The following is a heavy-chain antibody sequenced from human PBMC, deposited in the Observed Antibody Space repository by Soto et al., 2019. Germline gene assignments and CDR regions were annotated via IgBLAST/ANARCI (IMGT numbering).Heavy chain of an antibody. J-gene: IGHJ4*02. CDR2: IKQDGSEK. CDR1: GFTFSRFW. Sequence: PGGSLRLSCAASGFTFSRFWMNWVRQAPGRGLEWVANIKQDGSEKYYADSVKGRFTISRDNFKNTLHLQINSLRGEDTAVYYSAKSEDDSSAYVGYFDYWGQGTMVTVSS. CDR3: AKSEDDSSAYVGYFDY. V-gene: IGHV3-7*01. D-gene: IGHD3-22*01.